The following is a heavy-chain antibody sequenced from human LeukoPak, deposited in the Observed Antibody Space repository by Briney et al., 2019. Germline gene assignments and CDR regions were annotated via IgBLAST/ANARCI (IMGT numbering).Heavy chain of an antibody. CDR3: ARDLYYYGSGNYVPGLPDY. CDR2: ICGRGSTK. V-gene: IGHV3-48*03. D-gene: IGHD3-10*01. CDR1: GFNFNTYE. J-gene: IGHJ4*02. Sequence: PGGSLRLSCAASGFNFNTYEMSWVRQAPGKGLEWVSYICGRGSTKYYADSVKGRFTISRDNAENSLHLQMNGLRAEDTAVYYCARDLYYYGSGNYVPGLPDYWGQGTLVTVSS.